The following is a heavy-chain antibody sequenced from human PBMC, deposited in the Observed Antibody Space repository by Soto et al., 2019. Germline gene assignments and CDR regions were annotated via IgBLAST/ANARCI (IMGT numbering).Heavy chain of an antibody. CDR3: ARAFGVAAAGPVDY. D-gene: IGHD6-13*01. V-gene: IGHV4-31*03. J-gene: IGHJ4*02. CDR1: GGSIRSGGYY. Sequence: QVQLQESGPGLVKPSQTLSLPCTVSGGSIRSGGYYWSWIRQHPGKGLEWIGDIYYSGSTSYNPSLKSRVTISVDTSKSQCSLKLSSVTAADTAVYYFARAFGVAAAGPVDYWGQGTLVTVSS. CDR2: IYYSGST.